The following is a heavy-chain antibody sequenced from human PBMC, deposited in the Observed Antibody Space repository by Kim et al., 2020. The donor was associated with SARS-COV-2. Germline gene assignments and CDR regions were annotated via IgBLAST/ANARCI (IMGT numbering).Heavy chain of an antibody. CDR3: ARGGYCSGGGCYFDYYYYMDV. CDR1: GGTFSSYA. D-gene: IGHD2-15*01. J-gene: IGHJ6*03. Sequence: SVKVSCKASGGTFSSYAISWVRQAPGQGLEWMGRIIPILGIANYAQKFQGRVTITADKSTSTAYMELSSLRSEDTAVYYCARGGYCSGGGCYFDYYYYMDVWGKATTVTVSS. V-gene: IGHV1-69*04. CDR2: IIPILGIA.